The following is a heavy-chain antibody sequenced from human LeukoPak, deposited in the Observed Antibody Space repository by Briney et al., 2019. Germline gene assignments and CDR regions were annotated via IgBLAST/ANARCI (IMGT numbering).Heavy chain of an antibody. V-gene: IGHV1-69*13. J-gene: IGHJ4*02. D-gene: IGHD1-26*01. CDR3: ARAPGGSYYLDY. CDR1: GGTFSSYA. CDR2: IIPIFGTA. Sequence: SVKVSCKASGGTFSSYAISWVRQAPGQGLEWMGGIIPIFGTANYALKFQGRVTITADESTSTAYMELSSLRSEDTAVYYCARAPGGSYYLDYWGQGTPVTVSS.